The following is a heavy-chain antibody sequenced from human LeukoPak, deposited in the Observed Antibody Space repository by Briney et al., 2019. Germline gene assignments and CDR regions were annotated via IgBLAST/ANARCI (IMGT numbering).Heavy chain of an antibody. Sequence: GGSLRLSCAASGFTFSSYAMSWVRQAPGKGLEWVSAISGSGGSTYYADSVKGRFTISKDNSKNTLYPQMNSLRAEDTAVYYCAKQSENSNFDYWGQGTLVTVSS. CDR3: AKQSENSNFDY. J-gene: IGHJ4*02. V-gene: IGHV3-23*01. CDR1: GFTFSSYA. CDR2: ISGSGGST. D-gene: IGHD4-11*01.